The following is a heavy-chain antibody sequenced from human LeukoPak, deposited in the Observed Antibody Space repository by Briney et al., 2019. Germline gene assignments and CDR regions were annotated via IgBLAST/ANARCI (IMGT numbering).Heavy chain of an antibody. CDR2: IYYSGST. CDR1: GGSISSYY. V-gene: IGHV4-59*01. D-gene: IGHD3-22*01. Sequence: SETLSLTCTVSGGSISSYYWTWIRQPPGKGLEWIGYIYYSGSTNYHPSLKSRVTISVDTSKNQFSLKLSSVTAADTAVYYCARVVSTYTYYYDSSGYLPPYFQHWGQGTLVTVSS. CDR3: ARVVSTYTYYYDSSGYLPPYFQH. J-gene: IGHJ1*01.